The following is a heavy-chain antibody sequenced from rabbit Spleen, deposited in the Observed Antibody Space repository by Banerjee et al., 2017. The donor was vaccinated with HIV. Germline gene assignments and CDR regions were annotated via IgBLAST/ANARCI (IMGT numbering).Heavy chain of an antibody. D-gene: IGHD4-2*01. CDR1: GFSFSNNYY. CDR2: IYTGGGTS. CDR3: ARSNYAIIRRCNL. V-gene: IGHV1S45*01. Sequence: QEQLVESGGDLVKPEGSLTLTCTASGFSFSNNYYMCWVRQAPGKGLEWIGCIYTGGGTSYYASWAKGRFTISKTSSTTVTLQMTSLTAADTATYFCARSNYAIIRRCNLWGPGTLVTVS. J-gene: IGHJ4*01.